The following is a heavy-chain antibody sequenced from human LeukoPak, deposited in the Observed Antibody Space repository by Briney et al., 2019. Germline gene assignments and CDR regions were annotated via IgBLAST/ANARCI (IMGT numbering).Heavy chain of an antibody. Sequence: ASVKVSCKASGYTITGYYIHWVRQAPGQGLEWMGWINPNSGGTNYIQKFQGRVTMTRDTSISTAYMELSRLRSDDTAVYYCARSTTPNENEYFEHWGQGTLVTVSS. CDR3: ARSTTPNENEYFEH. CDR2: INPNSGGT. D-gene: IGHD2/OR15-2a*01. CDR1: GYTITGYY. V-gene: IGHV1-2*02. J-gene: IGHJ1*01.